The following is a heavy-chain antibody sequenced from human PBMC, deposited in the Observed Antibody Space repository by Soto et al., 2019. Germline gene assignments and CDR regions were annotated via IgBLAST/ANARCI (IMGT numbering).Heavy chain of an antibody. D-gene: IGHD4-17*01. CDR1: GGTFSSYA. V-gene: IGHV1-69*13. Sequence: SVKVSCKASGGTFSSYAISWVRQAPGQGLEWMGGIIPIFGTANYAQKFQGRVTITADESTSTAYMELSSLRSEDTAVYYCARLRFTVTTNYYYGMDVWGQGTTVTVSS. CDR2: IIPIFGTA. J-gene: IGHJ6*02. CDR3: ARLRFTVTTNYYYGMDV.